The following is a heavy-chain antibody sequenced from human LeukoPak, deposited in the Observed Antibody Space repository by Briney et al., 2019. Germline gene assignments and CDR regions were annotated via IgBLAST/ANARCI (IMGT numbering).Heavy chain of an antibody. Sequence: PGGSLRLSCAASGFTFSSYAMSWVRQAPGKGLEWVSAISGSGGSTYYADSVKGRFTISRDNSKNTLYLQTNSLRAEDTAVYYCATRCSGGSCYPPLDYWGQGTLVTVSS. J-gene: IGHJ4*02. V-gene: IGHV3-23*01. CDR1: GFTFSSYA. D-gene: IGHD2-15*01. CDR3: ATRCSGGSCYPPLDY. CDR2: ISGSGGST.